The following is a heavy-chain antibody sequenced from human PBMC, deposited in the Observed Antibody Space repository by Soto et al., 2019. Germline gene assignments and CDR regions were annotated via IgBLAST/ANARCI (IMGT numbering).Heavy chain of an antibody. J-gene: IGHJ4*02. CDR1: GGSISSGGYY. V-gene: IGHV4-31*03. CDR3: ARADDYSNYPIFAY. Sequence: SETLSLTCTVSGGSISSGGYYWSWIRQHPGKGLEWIGYIYYSGSTYYNPSLKSRVTISVDTSKNQFSLKLSSVTAADTAVYYCARADDYSNYPIFAYWGQGTLVTVSS. CDR2: IYYSGST. D-gene: IGHD4-4*01.